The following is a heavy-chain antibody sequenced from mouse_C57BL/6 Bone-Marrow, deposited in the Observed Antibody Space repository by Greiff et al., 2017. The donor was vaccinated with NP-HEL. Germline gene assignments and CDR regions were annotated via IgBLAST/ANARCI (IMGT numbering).Heavy chain of an antibody. J-gene: IGHJ4*01. CDR3: ARWMITKAMDD. D-gene: IGHD2-4*01. V-gene: IGHV1-64*01. CDR2: IHPNSGST. Sequence: QVQLQQPGAELVKPGASVKLSCKASGYTFTSYWMHWVKQRPGQGLEWIGMIHPNSGSTNYNEKFKSKATLTVDKSSSTAYMQLSSLTSEDSAVYYCARWMITKAMDDWGQGTSVTVSS. CDR1: GYTFTSYW.